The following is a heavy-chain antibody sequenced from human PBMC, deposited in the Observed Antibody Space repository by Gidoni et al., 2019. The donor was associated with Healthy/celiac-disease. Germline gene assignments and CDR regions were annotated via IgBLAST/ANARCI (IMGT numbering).Heavy chain of an antibody. J-gene: IGHJ4*02. Sequence: EVQLLESGGGLVQPGGSLRLSCAASGFTFSSYALRWVRQAPGKGLEWVSAISGSGGSTYYADSVKGRVTSSRDNSKNTLYLQMNSLRAEDTAVYYCALRYCSGGSCYLSSYYFDYWGQGTLVTVSS. CDR1: GFTFSSYA. CDR2: ISGSGGST. CDR3: ALRYCSGGSCYLSSYYFDY. D-gene: IGHD2-15*01. V-gene: IGHV3-23*01.